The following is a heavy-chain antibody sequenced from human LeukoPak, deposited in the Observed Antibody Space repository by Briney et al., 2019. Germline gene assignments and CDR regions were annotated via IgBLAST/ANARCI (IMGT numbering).Heavy chain of an antibody. CDR1: GGSISSSCCY. D-gene: IGHD2-15*01. Sequence: PSETLSLTCTVSGGSISSSCCYWGWIRQPPGKGLEWIGSFYYSGSTYYNPSLKSRVTISVDTSKNQFSLKLSSVTAADTAVYHCARHPSLNYCSGGPCWFDPWGQGTLVTVSS. CDR2: FYYSGST. V-gene: IGHV4-39*01. CDR3: ARHPSLNYCSGGPCWFDP. J-gene: IGHJ5*02.